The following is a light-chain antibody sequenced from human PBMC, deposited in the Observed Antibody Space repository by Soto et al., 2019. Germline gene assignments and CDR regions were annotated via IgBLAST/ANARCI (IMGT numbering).Light chain of an antibody. Sequence: QSALAQPPSVSGSPGQSVTISCTGTSTDFVSYNRVSWYQQPPGTAPKLIIYEASNRPSGVPDRFSGSKSGNTASLTISGPQAADEADYYCSLYTSENTYVFGTGTKV. J-gene: IGLJ1*01. CDR2: EAS. CDR3: SLYTSENTYV. V-gene: IGLV2-18*01. CDR1: STDFVSYNR.